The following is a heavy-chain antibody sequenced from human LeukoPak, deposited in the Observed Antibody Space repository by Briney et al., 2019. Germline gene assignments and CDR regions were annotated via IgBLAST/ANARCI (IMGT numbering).Heavy chain of an antibody. CDR3: ARVLHKRNYDSSVYYGY. CDR2: ISSSSSTI. V-gene: IGHV3-48*01. J-gene: IGHJ4*02. Sequence: GGSLRLSCAASGFTFSSYSMNWVRQAPGKGLEWVSYISSSSSTIYYADSVKGRFTISRDNAKSSLYLQTNSLRAEDTAVYYCARVLHKRNYDSSVYYGYWGQGTLVTVSS. D-gene: IGHD3-22*01. CDR1: GFTFSSYS.